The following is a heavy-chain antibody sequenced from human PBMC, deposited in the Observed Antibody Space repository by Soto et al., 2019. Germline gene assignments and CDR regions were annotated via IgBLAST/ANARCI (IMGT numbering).Heavy chain of an antibody. D-gene: IGHD1-26*01. V-gene: IGHV3-23*01. CDR1: GGIGEKVW. CDR2: ISGSGFKK. J-gene: IGHJ5*02. Sequence: LLLSXAASGGIGEKVWMRWVRHARLKWLEWISSISGSGFKKYYADSVKGRFTISRDNSKSTVYLELNNLSAEDTAVYHCAKNQGVELVPVATVDWFETRGQRSVVTVYS. CDR3: AKNQGVELVPVATVDWFET.